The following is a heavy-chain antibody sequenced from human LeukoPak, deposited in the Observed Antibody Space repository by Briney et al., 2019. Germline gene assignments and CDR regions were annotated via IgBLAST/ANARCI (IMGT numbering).Heavy chain of an antibody. J-gene: IGHJ3*02. D-gene: IGHD5-18*01. Sequence: PSETLSLTRTVSGGSISSYYWSWIRQPAGKGLEWIGRIYSSGSTNYNPSLKSRVTMSVDTSKNQFSLKLSSVTAADTAVYYCARSGMVTHAFDIWGQGTMVTVSS. V-gene: IGHV4-4*07. CDR3: ARSGMVTHAFDI. CDR1: GGSISSYY. CDR2: IYSSGST.